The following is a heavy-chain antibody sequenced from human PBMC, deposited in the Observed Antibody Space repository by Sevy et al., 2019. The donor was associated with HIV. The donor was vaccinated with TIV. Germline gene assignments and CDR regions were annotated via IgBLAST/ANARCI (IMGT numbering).Heavy chain of an antibody. Sequence: GGCLRLSWAASGFTFSTYDMHWVRQVAGEGLEWVSGIGTLLDTYYAASVKGRFIISRDNAKNSLFLQMNSLRAGDTAIYYCARACTAAGYKSDAIDAFDVWGQGTVVTVSS. J-gene: IGHJ3*01. V-gene: IGHV3-13*01. D-gene: IGHD6-13*01. CDR2: IGTLLDT. CDR3: ARACTAAGYKSDAIDAFDV. CDR1: GFTFSTYD.